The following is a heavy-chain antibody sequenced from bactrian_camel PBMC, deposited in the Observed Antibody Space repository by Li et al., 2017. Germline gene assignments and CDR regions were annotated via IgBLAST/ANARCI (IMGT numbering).Heavy chain of an antibody. CDR1: GFTFNDGW. Sequence: HVQLVESGGGPAHPGESLRLSCVGSGFTFNDGWMFWVRQAPGKGLEWVSTISGTGGTTYYASSVKGRFTISRDNAKNTLYLQLTNLKTEDTAMYYCATLGRSTAYWGQGTQVTVS. D-gene: IGHD3*01. V-gene: IGHV3S1*01. J-gene: IGHJ4*01. CDR3: ATLGRSTAY. CDR2: ISGTGGTT.